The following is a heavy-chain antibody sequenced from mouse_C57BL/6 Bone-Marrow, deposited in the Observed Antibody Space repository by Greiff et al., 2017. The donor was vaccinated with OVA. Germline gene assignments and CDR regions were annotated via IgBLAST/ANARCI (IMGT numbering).Heavy chain of an antibody. CDR2: INYDGSST. Sequence: EVKLVESEGGLVQPGSSMKLSCTASGFTFSDYYMAWVRQVPEKGLEWVANINYDGSSTYYLDSLKSRFIISRDNAKNILYLQMSSLKSEDTATYYCARRGGTCYWYFDVWGTGTTVTVSS. J-gene: IGHJ1*03. CDR3: ARRGGTCYWYFDV. V-gene: IGHV5-16*01. CDR1: GFTFSDYY.